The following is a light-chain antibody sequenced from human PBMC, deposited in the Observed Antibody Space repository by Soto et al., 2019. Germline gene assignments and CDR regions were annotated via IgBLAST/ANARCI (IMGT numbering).Light chain of an antibody. CDR2: DAS. Sequence: EIQMTQSPSTLSASVGDSVTITCRASQSITIWLAWYQQKPGKAPKLLIYDASSLEGGVPSRFSGSGSGTDFTLTISSLQPEDFATYYCQQSYSTPPTFGQGTKVDI. J-gene: IGKJ1*01. CDR3: QQSYSTPPT. CDR1: QSITIW. V-gene: IGKV1-5*01.